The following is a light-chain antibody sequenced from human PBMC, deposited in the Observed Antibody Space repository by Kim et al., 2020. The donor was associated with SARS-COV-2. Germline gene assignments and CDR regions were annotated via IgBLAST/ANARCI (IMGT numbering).Light chain of an antibody. Sequence: GQSITISFTGTSSDFGGYNFVSWYQQHPGKAPKLMIYDVSNRPSGVSNRFSGSKSGNTASLTVSELQTEDEAHYYCTSYTTFSTLLFGGGTQLTVL. CDR2: DVS. CDR3: TSYTTFSTLL. V-gene: IGLV2-14*03. CDR1: SSDFGGYNF. J-gene: IGLJ2*01.